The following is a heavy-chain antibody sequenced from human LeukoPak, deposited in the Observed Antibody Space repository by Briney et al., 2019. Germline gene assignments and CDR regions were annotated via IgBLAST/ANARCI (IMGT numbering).Heavy chain of an antibody. CDR1: GGTFSSYA. D-gene: IGHD3-22*01. Sequence: GSSVKVSCKASGGTFSSYAISWVRQAPGQGLEWMGRIIPIFGTANYAQKFQGRVTITTDESTSTAYMELSSLRSEDTAVYYCASPGILYDDSSGYYTRGRDYWGQGTLVTVSS. CDR2: IIPIFGTA. J-gene: IGHJ4*02. V-gene: IGHV1-69*05. CDR3: ASPGILYDDSSGYYTRGRDY.